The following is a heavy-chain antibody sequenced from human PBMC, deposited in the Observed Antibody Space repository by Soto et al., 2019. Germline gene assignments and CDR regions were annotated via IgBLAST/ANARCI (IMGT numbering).Heavy chain of an antibody. CDR3: STPPSLIVVVPAGMDV. D-gene: IGHD2-2*01. CDR1: GFTFSNYY. J-gene: IGHJ6*02. V-gene: IGHV3-30*03. Sequence: GGSLRLSCAASGFTFSNYYMHWVRQAPGKGLEWVSFITYDGSNKYYADSVKGRFTISRDNSKNTLYLQMNSLRAEDTAVYYCSTPPSLIVVVPAGMDVWGQGTTVTVSS. CDR2: ITYDGSNK.